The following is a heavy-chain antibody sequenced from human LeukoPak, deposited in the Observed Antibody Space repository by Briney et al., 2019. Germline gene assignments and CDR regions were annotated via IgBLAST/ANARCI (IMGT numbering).Heavy chain of an antibody. D-gene: IGHD3-22*01. CDR1: GFTFSAYY. CDR3: ARSADSSGYYYRSVVSGAFDI. J-gene: IGHJ3*02. V-gene: IGHV3-11*04. CDR2: ISSSGYTI. Sequence: GGSLRLSCAASGFTFSAYYMSWIRQAPGKGLEWVSYISSSGYTIYYADSVKGRFTISRDNAKNPLYLQMNSLRDEDRSVYYCARSADSSGYYYRSVVSGAFDIWGQGPMVTVSS.